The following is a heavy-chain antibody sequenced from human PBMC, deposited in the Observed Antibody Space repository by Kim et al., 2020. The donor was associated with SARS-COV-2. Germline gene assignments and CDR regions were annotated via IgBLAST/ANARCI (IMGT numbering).Heavy chain of an antibody. J-gene: IGHJ4*02. Sequence: YYRRRPNYHPSPKGRVTLPVDTSKTQFSLKLGSVTAADTAVYYCARGFDYWGQGTLVTVSS. V-gene: IGHV4-59*08. CDR3: ARGFDY. CDR2: YYRRRP.